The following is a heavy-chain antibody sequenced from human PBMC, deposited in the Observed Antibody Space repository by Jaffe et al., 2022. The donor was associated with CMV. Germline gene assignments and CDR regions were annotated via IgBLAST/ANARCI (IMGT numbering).Heavy chain of an antibody. CDR3: AREDDYSNYGDYYMDV. Sequence: EVQLVESGGGLVQPGGSLRLSCAASGFTFSSYEMNWVRQAPGKGLEWVSYISSSGSTIYYADSVKGRFTISRDNAKNSLYLQMNSLRAEDTAVYYCAREDDYSNYGDYYMDVWGKGTTVTVSS. CDR1: GFTFSSYE. D-gene: IGHD4-4*01. CDR2: ISSSGSTI. J-gene: IGHJ6*03. V-gene: IGHV3-48*03.